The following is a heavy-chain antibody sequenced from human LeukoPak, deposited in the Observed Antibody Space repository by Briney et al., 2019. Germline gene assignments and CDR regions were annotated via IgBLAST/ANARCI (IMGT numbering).Heavy chain of an antibody. V-gene: IGHV3-23*01. D-gene: IGHD6-13*01. CDR2: ISGSGGST. CDR1: GFTFSSYA. CDR3: AKVGSVAAAGPYYFDY. Sequence: GGSLRLSCAASGFTFSSYAMSWVRQAPGEGLEWVSAISGSGGSTYYADSVKGRFTISRDNSKNTLYLQMNSLRAEDTAVYYCAKVGSVAAAGPYYFDYWGQGTLVTVSS. J-gene: IGHJ4*02.